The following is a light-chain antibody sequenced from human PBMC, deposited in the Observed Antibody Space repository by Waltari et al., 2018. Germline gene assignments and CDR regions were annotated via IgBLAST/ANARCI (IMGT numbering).Light chain of an antibody. CDR2: EDN. J-gene: IGLJ2*01. CDR3: QSYYAYDVI. Sequence: NFMLPQPHSVSESAGKTVIISCTGSSDNIATNYVQWYQHRPGSAPVTLIYEDNQRASGVPDRFSGSIDSSSNSASLTISGLRTEDEAYYFCQSYYAYDVIFGGGTKLTVL. CDR1: SDNIATNY. V-gene: IGLV6-57*02.